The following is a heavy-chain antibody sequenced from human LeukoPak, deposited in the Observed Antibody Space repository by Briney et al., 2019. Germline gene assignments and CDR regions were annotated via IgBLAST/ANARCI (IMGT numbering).Heavy chain of an antibody. CDR1: GFTFGDYA. J-gene: IGHJ2*01. Sequence: GRSLRLSCTASGFTFGDYAMSWVRQAPGKGLEWVSSISSSGSSTYYADSVKGRFTISRDNSKNTLFLQMNSLRAEDTAVYYCARDPGTIFGVEARENWYFDLWGRGTLVTVSS. CDR2: ISSSGSST. V-gene: IGHV3-23*01. CDR3: ARDPGTIFGVEARENWYFDL. D-gene: IGHD3-3*01.